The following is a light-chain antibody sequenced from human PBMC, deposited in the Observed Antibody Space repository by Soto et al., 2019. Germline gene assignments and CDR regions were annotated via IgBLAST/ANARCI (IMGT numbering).Light chain of an antibody. J-gene: IGKJ4*01. V-gene: IGKV3-20*01. CDR1: QSVGGTF. CDR2: GAS. CDR3: QQYGVTPPNT. Sequence: EIVLTQSPGTLSLSPGEGATLSCRASQSVGGTFLAWYQQKGGQAPRLLIHGASNRATGIPDRFSGSGSGTDFTLTISGLEPEDFALYYCQQYGVTPPNTFGGGTKVDIK.